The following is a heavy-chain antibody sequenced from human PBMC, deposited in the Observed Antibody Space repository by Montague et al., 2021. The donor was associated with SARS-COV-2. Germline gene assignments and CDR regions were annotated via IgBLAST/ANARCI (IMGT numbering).Heavy chain of an antibody. D-gene: IGHD2-15*01. CDR1: GGSISSYY. CDR2: IYYSGSS. J-gene: IGHJ4*02. V-gene: IGHV4-59*01. CDR3: ASPGGYCSGGSCYYVY. Sequence: SETLSLTCTVSGGSISSYYWSWIRLPPGKGLEWIGYIYYSGSSNYNPSLKSRVTISIDTSKNQFSLNLNSVTAADGAVYYCASPGGYCSGGSCYYVYWGQGTLVTVSS.